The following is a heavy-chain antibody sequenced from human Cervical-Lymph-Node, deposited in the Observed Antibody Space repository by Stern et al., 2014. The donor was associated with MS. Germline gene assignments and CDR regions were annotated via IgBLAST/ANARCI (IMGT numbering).Heavy chain of an antibody. V-gene: IGHV1-69*09. Sequence: QVQLVESGSEVKKPGSSVRVSCKASGGTFSSSGISWVRQAPGQGLEWMGRIIPILSITNYAQNFQGRVTITADKSTSTACMELSSLRSEDTAVYYCATLGVTTGDFDPWGQGTLVTVSS. D-gene: IGHD4-17*01. CDR2: IIPILSIT. J-gene: IGHJ5*02. CDR3: ATLGVTTGDFDP. CDR1: GGTFSSSG.